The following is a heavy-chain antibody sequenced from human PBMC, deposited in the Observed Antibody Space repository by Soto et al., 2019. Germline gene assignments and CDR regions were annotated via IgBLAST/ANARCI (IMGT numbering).Heavy chain of an antibody. V-gene: IGHV4-31*03. Sequence: SETLSLTCTVSGGSISSGDYYWTWIRQHPGKGLEWIGYIYDSRSTYYNPSLKSRVTISVDTSKNQFSLKLSSVTAADTAVYYCAREPAGYCSSTSCYDGYWGQGTLVTVSS. CDR1: GGSISSGDYY. J-gene: IGHJ4*02. CDR2: IYDSRST. D-gene: IGHD2-2*01. CDR3: AREPAGYCSSTSCYDGY.